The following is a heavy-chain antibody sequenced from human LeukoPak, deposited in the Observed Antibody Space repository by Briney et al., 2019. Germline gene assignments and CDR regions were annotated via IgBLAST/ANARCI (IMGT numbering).Heavy chain of an antibody. V-gene: IGHV4-39*07. D-gene: IGHD5-24*01. Sequence: PSETLSLTCTVSGGSISSSSYYWGWIRQPPGKGLEWIGSIYYSGSTYYNPSLKSRVTISVDTSKNQFSLKLSSVTAADTAVYYCARVMEMATIGAFDIWGQGTMVTVSS. J-gene: IGHJ3*02. CDR1: GGSISSSSYY. CDR2: IYYSGST. CDR3: ARVMEMATIGAFDI.